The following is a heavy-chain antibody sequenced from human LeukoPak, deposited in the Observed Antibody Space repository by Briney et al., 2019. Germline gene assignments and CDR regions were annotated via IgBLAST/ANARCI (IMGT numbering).Heavy chain of an antibody. V-gene: IGHV3-23*01. CDR1: GFTFSSYA. J-gene: IGHJ4*02. CDR2: ITGSGGNT. CDR3: ARPHSGSSGYRVSY. D-gene: IGHD5-12*01. Sequence: GGSLRLSCAASGFTFSSYAMTWVRQAPGKGLEWVSSITGSGGNTYYADSVKGRFTISRDNSENTLYLQMSSLRVEDTAIYHCARPHSGSSGYRVSYWGQGTLVTVSS.